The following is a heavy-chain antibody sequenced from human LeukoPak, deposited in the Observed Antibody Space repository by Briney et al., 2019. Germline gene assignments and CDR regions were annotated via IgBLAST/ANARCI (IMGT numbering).Heavy chain of an antibody. CDR1: GGTFSSYA. CDR3: ASSPIPTKWPRFNWFDP. V-gene: IGHV1-69*05. D-gene: IGHD5-12*01. Sequence: ASVKVSCKASGGTFSSYAISWVRQAPGQGLEWMGGIIPIFGTANYAQKFQGRVTITTDESTSTAYMELSSLRSEDTAVYYCASSPIPTKWPRFNWFDPWGQGTLVTVSS. CDR2: IIPIFGTA. J-gene: IGHJ5*02.